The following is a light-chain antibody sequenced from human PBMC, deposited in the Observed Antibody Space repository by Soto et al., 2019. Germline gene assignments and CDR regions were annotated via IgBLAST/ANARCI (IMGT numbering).Light chain of an antibody. CDR3: QQSYSTPLT. CDR2: AAS. Sequence: DIQMTQSPSSLSASVGDRVTITCRASQSISSYLNWYQQKPGKAPKLLIDAASSLQSGVPSWFSGSGSGTDFTLTIRSLHPEDFATYYCQQSYSTPLTFGQGTKVESK. CDR1: QSISSY. V-gene: IGKV1-39*01. J-gene: IGKJ1*01.